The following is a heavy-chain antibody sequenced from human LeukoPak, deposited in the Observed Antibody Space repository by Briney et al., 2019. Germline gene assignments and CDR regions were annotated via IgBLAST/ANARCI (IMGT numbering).Heavy chain of an antibody. J-gene: IGHJ6*04. D-gene: IGHD3-10*02. Sequence: GGSLRLSCAASGFTFSSFGMHWVRQAPGKGLEWVTSIRYDGGNEYYADSVKGRFNISRDNSKNTLYLQMNSLRAEDTAVYYCAELGITMIGGVWGEGTTVTISS. CDR3: AELGITMIGGV. CDR1: GFTFSSFG. CDR2: IRYDGGNE. V-gene: IGHV3-30*02.